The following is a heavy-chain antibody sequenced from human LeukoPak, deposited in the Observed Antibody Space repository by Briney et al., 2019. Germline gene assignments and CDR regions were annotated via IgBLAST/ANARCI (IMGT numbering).Heavy chain of an antibody. CDR3: ARVLTVTTLYYYYYGMDV. D-gene: IGHD4-17*01. CDR1: GYTFTSNS. Sequence: GASVKVSCKASGYTFTSNSMHWVRQAPGQGLEWMGIINPSPGSTIYAQKFRGRVTMTRDTSTSTVYMELSSLRSEDTAVYYCARVLTVTTLYYYYYGMDVWGQGTTVTVSS. CDR2: INPSPGST. J-gene: IGHJ6*02. V-gene: IGHV1-46*01.